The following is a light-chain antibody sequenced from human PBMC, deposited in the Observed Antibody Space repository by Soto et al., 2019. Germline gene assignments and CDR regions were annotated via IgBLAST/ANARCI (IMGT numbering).Light chain of an antibody. CDR3: LLSYSGAHVV. Sequence: QAVVTQEPSLTVSPGGPVTPTCGPSTGAVTSGHYPYWFQQKPGQAPRTLIYDTSNKHSWTPARFSGSLLGGKAALTLSGAQPEDEAEYYCLLSYSGAHVVFGGGTKLTVL. V-gene: IGLV7-46*01. CDR2: DTS. J-gene: IGLJ2*01. CDR1: TGAVTSGHY.